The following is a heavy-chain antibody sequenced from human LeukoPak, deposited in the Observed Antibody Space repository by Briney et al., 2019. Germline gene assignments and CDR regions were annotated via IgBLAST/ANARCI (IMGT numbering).Heavy chain of an antibody. CDR3: ARIYYYYYYMDV. V-gene: IGHV4-59*12. J-gene: IGHJ6*03. CDR1: GGSISSYY. Sequence: PSETLSLTCTVSGGSISSYYWSWIRQPPGKGLEWIGYIYYSGSTNYNPSLKSRVTISVDTSKNQFSLKLSSVTAADTAVYYCARIYYYYYYMDVWGNGTTVTIPS. CDR2: IYYSGST.